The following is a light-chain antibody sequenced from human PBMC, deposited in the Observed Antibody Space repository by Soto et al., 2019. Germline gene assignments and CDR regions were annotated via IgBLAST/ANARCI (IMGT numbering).Light chain of an antibody. CDR2: GAS. CDR1: QTVSTNF. J-gene: IGKJ1*01. CDR3: QQYGSSPVT. V-gene: IGKV3-20*01. Sequence: EIVLTQSPGTLSLSPGERATLSCRASQTVSTNFLAWYQQKPGQAPSLLIYGASSRATGIPDRFSGSGSGTDFTLTISRLEPEDFAVYYCQQYGSSPVTFGQGTKVEI.